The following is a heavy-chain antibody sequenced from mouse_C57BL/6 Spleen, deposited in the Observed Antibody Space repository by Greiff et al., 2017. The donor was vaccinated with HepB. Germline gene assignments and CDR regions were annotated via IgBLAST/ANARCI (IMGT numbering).Heavy chain of an antibody. CDR3: ARGAGQHFDY. CDR2: IDPSDSYT. CDR1: GYTFTSYW. Sequence: VQLQQPGAELVMPGASVKLSCKASGYTFTSYWMHWVKQRPGQGLEWIGEIDPSDSYTNYNQKFKGKSTLTVDKSSSTAYMQLSSLTSEDSAVYYCARGAGQHFDYWGQGTTLTVSS. D-gene: IGHD3-3*01. V-gene: IGHV1-69*01. J-gene: IGHJ2*01.